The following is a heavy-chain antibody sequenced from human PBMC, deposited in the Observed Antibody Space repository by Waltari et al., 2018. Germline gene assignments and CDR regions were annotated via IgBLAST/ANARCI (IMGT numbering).Heavy chain of an antibody. J-gene: IGHJ6*02. CDR3: ARILCDGSKCYNGLDV. CDR2: IKQDGTEK. D-gene: IGHD3-10*01. Sequence: VQLVESGGGVIQSGGSLRLSLSASGFMVGHHWMCWVRQAPGKGLEWVANIKQDGTEKIYVDSVKGRFTILRDNAKNSLFLQMNSLRADDTGVYYCARILCDGSKCYNGLDVWGQGTAVTVSS. V-gene: IGHV3-7*01. CDR1: GFMVGHHW.